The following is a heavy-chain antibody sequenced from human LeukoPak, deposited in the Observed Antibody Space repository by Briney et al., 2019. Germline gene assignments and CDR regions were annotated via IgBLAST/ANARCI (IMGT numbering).Heavy chain of an antibody. D-gene: IGHD6-13*01. J-gene: IGHJ6*03. CDR2: IIPIFGTA. CDR1: GGTFSSYA. CDR3: AREYPDSSSWTGYYYYMDV. Sequence: SVKVSCKASGGTFSSYAISWVRQAPGQGLEWMGGIIPIFGTANYAQKFQGRVTITADESTSTAYMELSSLRSEDTAVYYCAREYPDSSSWTGYYYYMDVWGKGTTVTISS. V-gene: IGHV1-69*13.